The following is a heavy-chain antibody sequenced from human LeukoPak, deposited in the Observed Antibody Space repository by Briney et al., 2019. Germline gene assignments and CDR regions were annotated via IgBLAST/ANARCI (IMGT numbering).Heavy chain of an antibody. Sequence: PSETLSLTCTVSGGSISSYYWSWIRQPPGKGLEWIGYIYYSGSTNYNPSLKSRVTISVDTSKNQFSLKLSSVTAVDTAVYYCAREDYDYVWGSYRTLDYWGQGTLVTVSS. CDR3: AREDYDYVWGSYRTLDY. D-gene: IGHD3-16*02. V-gene: IGHV4-59*12. J-gene: IGHJ4*02. CDR2: IYYSGST. CDR1: GGSISSYY.